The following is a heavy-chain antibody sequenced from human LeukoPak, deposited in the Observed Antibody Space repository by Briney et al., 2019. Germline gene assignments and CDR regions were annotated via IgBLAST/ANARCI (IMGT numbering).Heavy chain of an antibody. CDR3: AKGSSWYEYYYYYMDV. CDR2: LIPIFGTA. D-gene: IGHD6-13*01. Sequence: SVRVSCKAPGGTFSSYAISWVRQAPGQGLECMGGLIPIFGTANYAQKFQGRVTITTDESTSTAYMELSSLRSEDTAVYYCAKGSSWYEYYYYYMDVWGKGTTVTVSS. J-gene: IGHJ6*03. CDR1: GGTFSSYA. V-gene: IGHV1-69*05.